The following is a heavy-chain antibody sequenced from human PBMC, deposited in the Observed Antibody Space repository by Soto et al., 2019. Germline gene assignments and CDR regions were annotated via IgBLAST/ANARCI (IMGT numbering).Heavy chain of an antibody. D-gene: IGHD2-21*02. CDR3: AKDKVTAAPLYYFDY. V-gene: IGHV3-30*18. CDR1: GFTFSSYG. CDR2: ISYDGSNK. J-gene: IGHJ4*02. Sequence: QVQLVESGGGVVQPGRSLRLSCAASGFTFSSYGMHWVRQAPAKGLEWVAVISYDGSNKYYADSVKGRFTISRDNSKNTLYLQMNSLRAEDTAVYYCAKDKVTAAPLYYFDYWGQGTLVTVSS.